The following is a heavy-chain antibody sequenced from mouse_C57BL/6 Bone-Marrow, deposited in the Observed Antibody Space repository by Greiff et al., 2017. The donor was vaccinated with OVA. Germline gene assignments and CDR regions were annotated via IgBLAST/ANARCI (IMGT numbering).Heavy chain of an antibody. V-gene: IGHV5-17*01. J-gene: IGHJ4*01. D-gene: IGHD2-3*01. Sequence: EVQRVESGGGLVKPGGSLKLSCAASGFTFSDYGMHWVRQAPEKGLEWVAYISSGSSTIYYAATVKGRFTISRDNAKNTLFLQMTSLRSEDTAMDYCARKGDDGYYVGAMDYWGQGTSVTVSS. CDR3: ARKGDDGYYVGAMDY. CDR1: GFTFSDYG. CDR2: ISSGSSTI.